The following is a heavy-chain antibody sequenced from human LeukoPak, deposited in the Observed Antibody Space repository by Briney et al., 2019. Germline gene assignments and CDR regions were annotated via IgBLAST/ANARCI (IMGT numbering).Heavy chain of an antibody. CDR2: IRYDGSNK. CDR3: AKGSKAVLFTRDHYMDV. V-gene: IGHV3-30*02. Sequence: PGGSLRLSCAASGFTFSRYDMNWVRQAPGKGLEWVAFIRYDGSNKYYADSVRGRFTISRDNSKNTLYLHMNSLRAEDTAVYFCAKGSKAVLFTRDHYMDVWGKGTTVTISS. J-gene: IGHJ6*03. D-gene: IGHD6-19*01. CDR1: GFTFSRYD.